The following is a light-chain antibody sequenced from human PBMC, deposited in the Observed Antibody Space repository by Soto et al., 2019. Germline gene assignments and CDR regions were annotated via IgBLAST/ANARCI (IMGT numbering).Light chain of an antibody. CDR3: HQSGSSPLT. J-gene: IGKJ3*01. V-gene: IGKV3-20*01. CDR2: SAS. CDR1: QSLHSNF. Sequence: EIVLTQFPATLSLSPGERATLSCRASQSLHSNFLVWYQQKPGQAPRLLISSASRRATGIPDRFRGSGSGTDVTLTISRLDPEDFAVYYCHQSGSSPLTFGPGTKV.